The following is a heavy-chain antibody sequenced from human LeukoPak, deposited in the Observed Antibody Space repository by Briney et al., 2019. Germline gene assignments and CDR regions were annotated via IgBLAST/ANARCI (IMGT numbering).Heavy chain of an antibody. CDR3: ARNVRGNNYAVFDY. D-gene: IGHD2-2*01. Sequence: QPGRSLRLSCAASGFTFSSSWMSWVRQAPGKGLEWVANIRQDASEKSYVDSVKGRFTISRDNAKNSLYLEMSSLRAEDTAVYYCARNVRGNNYAVFDYWGQGILVTVSS. CDR2: IRQDASEK. J-gene: IGHJ4*02. CDR1: GFTFSSSW. V-gene: IGHV3-7*01.